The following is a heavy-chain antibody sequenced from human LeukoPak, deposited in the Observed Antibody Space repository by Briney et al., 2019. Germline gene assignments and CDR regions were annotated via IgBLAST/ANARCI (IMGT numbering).Heavy chain of an antibody. Sequence: GGSLRLSCAASGFTFSSYWMSWVRQAPGKGLEWVANIKQDGSEKYYVDSVKGRFPISSDNAKSSLLLQMNSLRAEDTAVYYCASTTITPSGGMDVWGQGNSVTVSS. J-gene: IGHJ6*02. CDR1: GFTFSSYW. D-gene: IGHD5-12*01. V-gene: IGHV3-7*05. CDR3: ASTTITPSGGMDV. CDR2: IKQDGSEK.